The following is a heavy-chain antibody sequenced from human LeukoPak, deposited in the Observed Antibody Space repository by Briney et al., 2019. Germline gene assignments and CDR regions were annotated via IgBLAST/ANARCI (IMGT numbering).Heavy chain of an antibody. Sequence: PGGSLRLPCAASGFTVSSNYMGWVRQAPGKGLEWVSVIYSGGSTYYADSVKGRFTISRDNSKNTLYLQMNSLRAEDTAVYYCARGLRYSTGWYYFDYWGQGTLVTVSS. CDR2: IYSGGST. CDR1: GFTVSSNY. D-gene: IGHD6-19*01. CDR3: ARGLRYSTGWYYFDY. J-gene: IGHJ4*02. V-gene: IGHV3-53*01.